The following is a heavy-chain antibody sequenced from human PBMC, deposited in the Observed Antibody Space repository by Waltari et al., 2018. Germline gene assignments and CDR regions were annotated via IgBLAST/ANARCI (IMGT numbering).Heavy chain of an antibody. CDR2: MRSKSNSYAT. CDR3: TRWGTTLYDY. Sequence: EVQLVESGGGLVQPGGSLTLSCAASGFNFSGSCMHWVRQASGKGLEWVGRMRSKSNSYATAYAASVKGRFTISRDDSKNTAYLQMSSLKTEDTAVYYCTRWGTTLYDYWGQGTLVTVSS. V-gene: IGHV3-73*01. D-gene: IGHD3-16*01. CDR1: GFNFSGSC. J-gene: IGHJ4*02.